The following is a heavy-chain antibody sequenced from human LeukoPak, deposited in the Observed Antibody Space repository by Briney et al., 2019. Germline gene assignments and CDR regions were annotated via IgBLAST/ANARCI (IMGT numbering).Heavy chain of an antibody. CDR1: GYSISSGYY. J-gene: IGHJ4*02. Sequence: SETLSLTCTVSGYSISSGYYWGWIRQPPGKGLEWIGSIYRSGSTYYNPSLKSRVTISVDTSKNQFSLKLSSVTAADTAVYYCAREVDTAMPNFDYWGQGTLVTVSS. D-gene: IGHD5-18*01. CDR2: IYRSGST. CDR3: AREVDTAMPNFDY. V-gene: IGHV4-38-2*02.